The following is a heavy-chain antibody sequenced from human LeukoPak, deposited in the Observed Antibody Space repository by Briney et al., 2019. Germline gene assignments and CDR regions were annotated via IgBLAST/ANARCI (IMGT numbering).Heavy chain of an antibody. CDR3: ARGGIRGYSAFDDLDF. CDR1: GGSISSYY. D-gene: IGHD5-12*01. J-gene: IGHJ4*02. Sequence: SETLSLTCTVSGGSISSYYWSWIRQPPGKGLEWIGYIYYSGSTNYNPSLKSRVTISVDTSKNQFSLKLSSVTAADTAVYYCARGGIRGYSAFDDLDFWGLGAHVTVSS. V-gene: IGHV4-59*12. CDR2: IYYSGST.